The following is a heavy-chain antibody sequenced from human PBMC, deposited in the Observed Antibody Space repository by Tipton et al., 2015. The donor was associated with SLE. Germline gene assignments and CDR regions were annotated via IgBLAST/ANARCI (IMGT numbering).Heavy chain of an antibody. D-gene: IGHD6-19*01. J-gene: IGHJ6*02. Sequence: TLSLTCAVSGYSISSGHYWGWIRQPPGRGLEWIGSVSHTGSTSYNPSLKSRVTISLDTSKNPFSLRLTSMTATDTAVYYCARHHGSGWLYGLDVWGQGTTVTVSS. V-gene: IGHV4-38-2*01. CDR1: GYSISSGHY. CDR3: ARHHGSGWLYGLDV. CDR2: VSHTGST.